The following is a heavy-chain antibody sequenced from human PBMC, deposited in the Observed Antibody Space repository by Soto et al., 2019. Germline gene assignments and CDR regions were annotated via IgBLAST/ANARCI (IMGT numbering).Heavy chain of an antibody. Sequence: GASVKVSCKASGYTFTSYYMHWVRQAPGQGLEWMGIINPSGGSTSYAQKFQGRVTMTRDTSTSTVYMGLSSLRSEDTAVYYCARDSHRTLSGGSCYSCGNWFDPWGQGTLVTVSS. CDR1: GYTFTSYY. CDR3: ARDSHRTLSGGSCYSCGNWFDP. J-gene: IGHJ5*02. D-gene: IGHD2-15*01. V-gene: IGHV1-46*01. CDR2: INPSGGST.